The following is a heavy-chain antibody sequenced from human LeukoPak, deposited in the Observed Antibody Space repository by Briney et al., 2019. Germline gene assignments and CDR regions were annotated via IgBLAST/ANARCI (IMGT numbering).Heavy chain of an antibody. D-gene: IGHD6-19*01. CDR1: GGTFSSYA. V-gene: IGHV1-69*04. CDR2: IIPILGIA. CDR3: ARDYSSGWYRNWFDP. Sequence: SAKVSCKASGGTFSSYAISWVRQAPGQGLEWMGRIIPILGIANYAQKFQGRVTITADKSTSTAYMELSSLRSEDTAVYYCARDYSSGWYRNWFDPWGQGTLVTVSS. J-gene: IGHJ5*02.